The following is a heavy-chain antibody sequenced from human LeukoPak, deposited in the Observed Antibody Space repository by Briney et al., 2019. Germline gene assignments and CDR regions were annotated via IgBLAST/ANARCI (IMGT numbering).Heavy chain of an antibody. CDR1: GFTFSSYG. CDR3: AKDRAAAGIDAFDI. Sequence: PGGSLRLSCAASGFTFSSYGMHWVRQAPGKGLEWVAVISYDGSNKYYADSVKGRFTISRDNSKNTLYLQMNSLRAEDTAVYYCAKDRAAAGIDAFDIRGQGTMVTVSS. CDR2: ISYDGSNK. D-gene: IGHD6-13*01. V-gene: IGHV3-30*18. J-gene: IGHJ3*02.